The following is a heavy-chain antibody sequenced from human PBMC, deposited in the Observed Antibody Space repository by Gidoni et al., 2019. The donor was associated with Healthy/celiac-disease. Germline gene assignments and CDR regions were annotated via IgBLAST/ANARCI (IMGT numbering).Heavy chain of an antibody. J-gene: IGHJ6*02. D-gene: IGHD4-17*01. CDR1: GFTFSSYS. Sequence: EVQLVESGGGLVKPGGSLSLSCAASGFTFSSYSMNWVRQAPGKGLDWVSSISSRSSYIYYADSVKGRFTISRDNAKNSLYLQMNSLRAEDTAVYYCARDRSLSNDYGDYDGTRYYYGMDVWGQGTTVTVSS. CDR3: ARDRSLSNDYGDYDGTRYYYGMDV. CDR2: ISSRSSYI. V-gene: IGHV3-21*01.